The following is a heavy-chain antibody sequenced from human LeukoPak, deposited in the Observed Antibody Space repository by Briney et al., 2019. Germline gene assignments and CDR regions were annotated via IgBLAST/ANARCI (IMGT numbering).Heavy chain of an antibody. CDR1: GFTFSSYW. CDR2: IKQDGSEK. Sequence: PGGSLRLSCAASGFTFSSYWMSWVRQAPGKGLEWVAKIKQDGSEKYYVDSVKGRFTISRDNAKHSLYLQMNSLRAEDTAVYYCARQATADYYYYYMDVWGKGTTVTVSS. CDR3: ARQATADYYYYYMDV. D-gene: IGHD5-12*01. J-gene: IGHJ6*03. V-gene: IGHV3-7*01.